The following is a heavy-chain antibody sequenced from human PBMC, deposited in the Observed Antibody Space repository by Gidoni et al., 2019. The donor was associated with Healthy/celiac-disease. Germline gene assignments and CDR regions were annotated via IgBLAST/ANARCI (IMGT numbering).Heavy chain of an antibody. CDR1: GFTFSSYS. V-gene: IGHV3-21*01. J-gene: IGHJ6*02. CDR2: ISSSSSYI. CDR3: ARDLDSGYDYDYYYGMDV. Sequence: EVQLVESGGGLVKPGGSLRLSCAASGFTFSSYSMNWVRQAPGKGLEWVSSISSSSSYIYYADSVKGRFTISRDNAKNSLYLQMNSLRAEDTAVYYCARDLDSGYDYDYYYGMDVWGQGTTVTVSS. D-gene: IGHD5-12*01.